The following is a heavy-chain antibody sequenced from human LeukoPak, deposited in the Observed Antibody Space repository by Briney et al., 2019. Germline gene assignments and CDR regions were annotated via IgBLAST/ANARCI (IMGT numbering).Heavy chain of an antibody. D-gene: IGHD6-25*01. V-gene: IGHV3-53*01. CDR1: GFTVSSNY. CDR2: IYSGGTT. CDR3: ARGGRSSSGKTGYFDY. Sequence: GGSLRLSCAASGFTVSSNYMSWVRQAPGKGLEWVSVIYSGGTTYYADSVKGRFTISRDNSKNTLYLQMNSLRAEDAAIYYCARGGRSSSGKTGYFDYWGQGTLVTVSS. J-gene: IGHJ4*01.